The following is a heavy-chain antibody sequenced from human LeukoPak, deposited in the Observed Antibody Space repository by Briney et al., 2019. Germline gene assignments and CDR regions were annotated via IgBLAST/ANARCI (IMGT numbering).Heavy chain of an antibody. CDR3: ASHDYAEDPFDY. CDR1: GASISRYY. J-gene: IGHJ4*02. Sequence: PSETLSLTCTVSGASISRYYWSWIRQPPGEGLEWIGYMYYTGSTNYNPSLKSRVTISVDTSKNQFSLKLTSVTAADTAVYFCASHDYAEDPFDYWGQGALVTVSA. D-gene: IGHD4-17*01. CDR2: MYYTGST. V-gene: IGHV4-59*08.